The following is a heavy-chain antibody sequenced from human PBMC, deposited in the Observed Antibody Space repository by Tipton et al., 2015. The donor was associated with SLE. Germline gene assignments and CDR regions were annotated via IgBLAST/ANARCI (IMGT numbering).Heavy chain of an antibody. J-gene: IGHJ2*01. CDR1: GGSISSYY. Sequence: TLSLTCTVSGGSISSYYWSWIRQHPGKGLEWIGYIYYSGSTYYNPSLKNRVTISLDTSKNQFSLKLSSVTAADTAVYYCARWVLGFGESGEYWYFDLWGRGTLVTVSS. CDR2: IYYSGST. V-gene: IGHV4-31*03. D-gene: IGHD3-10*01. CDR3: ARWVLGFGESGEYWYFDL.